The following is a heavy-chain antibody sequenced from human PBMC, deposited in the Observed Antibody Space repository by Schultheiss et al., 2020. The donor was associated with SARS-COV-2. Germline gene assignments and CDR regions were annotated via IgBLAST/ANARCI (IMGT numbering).Heavy chain of an antibody. V-gene: IGHV1-46*01. CDR3: ARVSAAEGWLHYYYYGMDV. J-gene: IGHJ6*02. CDR1: GYTFTSYY. D-gene: IGHD6-19*01. Sequence: ASVKVSCKASGYTFTSYYMHWVRQAPGQGLEWMGIINPSGGSTSYAQKFQGRVTMTTDTSTSTAYMELRSLRSDDTAVYYCARVSAAEGWLHYYYYGMDVWGQGTTVTGSS. CDR2: INPSGGST.